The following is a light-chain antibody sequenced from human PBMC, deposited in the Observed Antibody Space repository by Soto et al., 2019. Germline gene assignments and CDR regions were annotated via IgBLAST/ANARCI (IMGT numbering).Light chain of an antibody. V-gene: IGLV3-1*01. CDR2: QDS. CDR1: KLGDKY. Sequence: SYELTQPPSVSVSPGQTASITCSGDKLGDKYACWYQQKPGQSPVLVIYQDSKRPSGIPERFSGSNSGNTASLTVSGLQAEDEADYYCSSYGGSNTVVFGGGTKLTVL. J-gene: IGLJ2*01. CDR3: SSYGGSNTVV.